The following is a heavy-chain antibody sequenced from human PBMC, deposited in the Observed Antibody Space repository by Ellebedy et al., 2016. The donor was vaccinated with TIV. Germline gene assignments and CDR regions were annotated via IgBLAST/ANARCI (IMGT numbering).Heavy chain of an antibody. CDR3: ARDYDSSGRLDY. J-gene: IGHJ4*02. D-gene: IGHD3-22*01. CDR2: IGYDGSNK. CDR1: GFTFSSNG. V-gene: IGHV3-33*01. Sequence: PGGSLRLSCAASGFTFSSNGMHWVRQAPGKGLEWVAVIGYDGSNKYYADSVKGRFTISRDNSKNTLYLQMNSLRAEDTAVYYGARDYDSSGRLDYWGQGTLVTVSS.